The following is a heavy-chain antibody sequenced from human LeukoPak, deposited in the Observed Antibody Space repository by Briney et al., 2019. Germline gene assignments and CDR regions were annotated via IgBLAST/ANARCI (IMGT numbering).Heavy chain of an antibody. Sequence: SETLSLTCTVSGGSISSGGYYGSWIRQPPGKSLEWIGYIYHSGSTYYNPSLKSRVTISVDRSKTQFSLKLSSVTAADTAVYYCARDIAAAGPETNWFDPWGQGTLVTVSS. CDR3: ARDIAAAGPETNWFDP. V-gene: IGHV4-30-2*01. CDR1: GGSISSGGYY. CDR2: IYHSGST. J-gene: IGHJ5*02. D-gene: IGHD6-13*01.